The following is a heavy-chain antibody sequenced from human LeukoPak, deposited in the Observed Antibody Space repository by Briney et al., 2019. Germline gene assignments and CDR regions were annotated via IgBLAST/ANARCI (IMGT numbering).Heavy chain of an antibody. CDR1: GFTFSSYS. J-gene: IGHJ4*02. V-gene: IGHV3-48*01. CDR2: ISSSSSTI. CDR3: AKTIVGATRTQYYFDY. D-gene: IGHD1-26*01. Sequence: GGSLRLSCAASGFTFSSYSMNWVRQAPGKGLEWVSYISSSSSTIYYADSVKGRFTISRDNAKNSLYLQMNSLRAEDTAVYYCAKTIVGATRTQYYFDYWGQGTLVTVSS.